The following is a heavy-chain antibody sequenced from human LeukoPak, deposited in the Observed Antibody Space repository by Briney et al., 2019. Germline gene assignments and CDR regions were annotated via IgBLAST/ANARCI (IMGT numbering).Heavy chain of an antibody. V-gene: IGHV1-46*01. Sequence: GASVKVSYTASGYTFTNYYMHWVRQAPGQGLEWMGMINPSGGSTSYAQKFQGRVTMTRDTSTSTVYMELSSLRSEDTAVYYCARDWSSSTPLYYFDYWGQGTLVTVSS. CDR3: ARDWSSSTPLYYFDY. D-gene: IGHD6-6*01. CDR1: GYTFTNYY. CDR2: INPSGGST. J-gene: IGHJ4*02.